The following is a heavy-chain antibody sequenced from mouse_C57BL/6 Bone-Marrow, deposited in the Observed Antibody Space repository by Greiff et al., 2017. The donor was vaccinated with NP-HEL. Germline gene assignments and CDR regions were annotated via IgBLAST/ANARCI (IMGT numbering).Heavy chain of an antibody. CDR1: GFTFSDYY. D-gene: IGHD2-3*01. CDR3: ATRWLLRLYAMDN. J-gene: IGHJ4*01. V-gene: IGHV5-12*01. Sequence: EVKLEESGGGLVQPGGSLKLSCAASGFTFSDYYLYWVRQTPEKRLEWVAYISNGGGSTYYPDNVKGRFTISRDNAKNTLYLQMSLLKSEATAMYYWATRWLLRLYAMDNWGQGTSVTVSS. CDR2: ISNGGGST.